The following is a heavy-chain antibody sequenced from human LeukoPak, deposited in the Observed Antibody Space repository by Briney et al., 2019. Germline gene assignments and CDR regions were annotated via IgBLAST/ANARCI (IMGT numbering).Heavy chain of an antibody. Sequence: GGSLRLSCAASGFTFSSYGMHWVRQAPGKGLEWVAVIWYDGSNKYYADSVKGRFTISRDNSKNSLYLQMNSLRTEDTALYYCAKGLGSWYHGSFDYWGQGTLVTVSS. D-gene: IGHD6-13*01. CDR3: AKGLGSWYHGSFDY. CDR2: IWYDGSNK. J-gene: IGHJ4*02. CDR1: GFTFSSYG. V-gene: IGHV3-33*03.